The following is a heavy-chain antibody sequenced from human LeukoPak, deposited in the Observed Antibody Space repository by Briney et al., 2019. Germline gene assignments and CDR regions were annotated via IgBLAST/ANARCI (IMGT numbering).Heavy chain of an antibody. J-gene: IGHJ6*03. CDR3: ASVGATTPHYYYYYYMDV. Sequence: SGGTNYAQKFQGRVTMTRDTSISTAYMELSRLRSDDTAVYYCASVGATTPHYYYYYYMDVWGKGTTVTVSS. CDR2: SGGT. D-gene: IGHD1-26*01. V-gene: IGHV1-2*02.